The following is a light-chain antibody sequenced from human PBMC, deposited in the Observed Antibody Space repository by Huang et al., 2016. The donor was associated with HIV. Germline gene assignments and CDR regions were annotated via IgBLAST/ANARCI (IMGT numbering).Light chain of an antibody. Sequence: EIVLTQSPGTLSLSPGERATLSCRASQSVSINSLAWYQPKPGQAPGLLIYGASSRAAGIPDRFSGSGSGTDFTLTISRLEPEDFAVYYCQQYGSSLYTFGQGTKLEIK. CDR1: QSVSINS. J-gene: IGKJ2*01. CDR3: QQYGSSLYT. CDR2: GAS. V-gene: IGKV3-20*01.